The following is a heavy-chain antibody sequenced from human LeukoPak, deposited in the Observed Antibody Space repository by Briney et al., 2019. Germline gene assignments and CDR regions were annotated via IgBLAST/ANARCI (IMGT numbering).Heavy chain of an antibody. J-gene: IGHJ4*02. V-gene: IGHV1-18*01. Sequence: ASVKVSCEASGYTFTSYGISWVRQAPGQGLEWMGWISAYNGNTHYAQKLQGRVTMTTDTSTSTVYMGLRSLRSDDTAVYYCARGSPPRRNYDSRGYYSYYFDYWGQGTLVTVSS. CDR2: ISAYNGNT. D-gene: IGHD3-22*01. CDR1: GYTFTSYG. CDR3: ARGSPPRRNYDSRGYYSYYFDY.